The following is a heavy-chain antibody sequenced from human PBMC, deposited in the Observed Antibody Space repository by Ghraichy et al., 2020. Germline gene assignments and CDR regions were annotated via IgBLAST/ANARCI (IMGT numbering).Heavy chain of an antibody. D-gene: IGHD2-15*01. V-gene: IGHV3-21*01. Sequence: LSLTCVASGFTFISYSMNWVRQAPGKGLEWVSFIDSSISYIEYADSVKGRFTISRDNAKNSLYLQMNSLRAEDTAVYYCARDPGYCSGGRCYLEQFDCWGQGTLVTVSS. CDR1: GFTFISYS. J-gene: IGHJ4*02. CDR3: ARDPGYCSGGRCYLEQFDC. CDR2: IDSSISYI.